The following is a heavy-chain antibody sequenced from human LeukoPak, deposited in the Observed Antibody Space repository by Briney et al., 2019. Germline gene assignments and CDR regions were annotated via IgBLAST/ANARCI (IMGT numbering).Heavy chain of an antibody. D-gene: IGHD1-26*01. CDR2: ISYDGSNK. Sequence: PGGSLRLSCAASGFTFSSYGMHWVRQAPGKGREWVAVISYDGSNKYYADSVKGRFTISRDNSKNTLYLQMNGLRAEDTAVYYCAKDGDQYSGSYYYFDYWGQGTLVTVSS. CDR3: AKDGDQYSGSYYYFDY. V-gene: IGHV3-30*18. J-gene: IGHJ4*02. CDR1: GFTFSSYG.